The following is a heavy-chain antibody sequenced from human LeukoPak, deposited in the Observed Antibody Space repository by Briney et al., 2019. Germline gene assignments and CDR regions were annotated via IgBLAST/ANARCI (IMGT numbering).Heavy chain of an antibody. D-gene: IGHD6-13*01. J-gene: IGHJ4*02. V-gene: IGHV3-64*01. CDR3: ARGAQLTDY. Sequence: PGGSLRLSCAASGCTFNTYGMHWVRQAPGKGLEYVSGIGPDGGTTYYAKSVKGRFTISRDNSKSMVYLQMGSLTADDMAVYYCARGAQLTDYWGQGTLVTVSS. CDR2: IGPDGGTT. CDR1: GCTFNTYG.